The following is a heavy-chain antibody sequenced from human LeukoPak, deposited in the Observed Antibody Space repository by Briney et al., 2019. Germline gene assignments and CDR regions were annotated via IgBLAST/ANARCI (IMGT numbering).Heavy chain of an antibody. Sequence: GASVKVSCKASGHIFTVDSIHWVRQAPGQGLEWLGWVHLNGGGTYRAQKFEGRVTMTKGSSISTASMELSGLTSDDTAVYYCATAQRCSGGTCYAWTDAFHVWGQGTMVIVSS. CDR2: VHLNGGGT. J-gene: IGHJ3*01. CDR3: ATAQRCSGGTCYAWTDAFHV. V-gene: IGHV1-2*02. CDR1: GHIFTVDS. D-gene: IGHD2-15*01.